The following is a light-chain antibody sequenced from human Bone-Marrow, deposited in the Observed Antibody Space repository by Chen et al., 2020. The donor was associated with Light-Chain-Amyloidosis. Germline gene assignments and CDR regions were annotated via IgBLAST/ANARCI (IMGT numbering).Light chain of an antibody. CDR1: DLPTKY. V-gene: IGLV3-25*03. Sequence: SYELTQPPSVSVSPGQTARITCSGDDLPTKYAYWYQQKPGQAPVLVIHRDTEMPSGISERFSGPSSGTTATLTISGVQAEDEADYHCQSADSSGTYEVVFGGGTKLTVL. CDR2: RDT. J-gene: IGLJ2*01. CDR3: QSADSSGTYEVV.